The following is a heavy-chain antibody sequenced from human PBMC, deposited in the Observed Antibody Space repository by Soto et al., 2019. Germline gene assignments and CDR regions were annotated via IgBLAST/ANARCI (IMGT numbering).Heavy chain of an antibody. J-gene: IGHJ4*02. CDR2: IYPGDSDT. D-gene: IGHD4-4*01. CDR3: ARNDYNGNSVDY. Sequence: GESLKISCKTSGYSFTSHWIGWVRQTPGNGLELMGIIYPGDSDTRYSPSFQGQVTVSVDKSINTAYLQWTCLNASDTAMYYCARNDYNGNSVDYWGQGTLVTVSS. V-gene: IGHV5-51*01. CDR1: GYSFTSHW.